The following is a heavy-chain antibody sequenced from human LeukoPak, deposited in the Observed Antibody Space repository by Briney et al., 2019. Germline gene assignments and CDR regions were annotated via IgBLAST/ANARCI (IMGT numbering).Heavy chain of an antibody. CDR2: ISYDGGKK. CDR3: ASYYDFWSGYYTYYFDY. V-gene: IGHV3-33*05. D-gene: IGHD3-3*01. Sequence: GRSLRLSCAASGFTFSSHDMHWVRQAPGKGLEWVAIISYDGGKKDYADSVKGRFTISRDNAKNSLYLQMNSLRAEDTAVYYCASYYDFWSGYYTYYFDYWGQGTLVTVSS. CDR1: GFTFSSHD. J-gene: IGHJ4*02.